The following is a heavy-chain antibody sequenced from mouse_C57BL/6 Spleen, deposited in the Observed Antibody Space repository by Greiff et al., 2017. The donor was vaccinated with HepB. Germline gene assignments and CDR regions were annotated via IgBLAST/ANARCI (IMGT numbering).Heavy chain of an antibody. D-gene: IGHD1-1*01. CDR2: IYPGDGDP. J-gene: IGHJ2*01. CDR3: ARETVVVPFDY. V-gene: IGHV1-80*01. Sequence: VKLQESGAELVKPGASVKISCKASGYAFSSYWMNWVKQRPGKGLEWIGQIYPGDGDPNYNGKFKGKATLTADKSSSTADMQLSSLTSEDSAVYFCARETVVVPFDYWGQGTTLTVSS. CDR1: GYAFSSYW.